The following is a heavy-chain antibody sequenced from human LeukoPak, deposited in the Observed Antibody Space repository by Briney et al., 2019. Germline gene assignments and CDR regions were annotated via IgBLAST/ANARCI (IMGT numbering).Heavy chain of an antibody. D-gene: IGHD2-15*01. CDR2: FDPEDGET. CDR1: GYTLTELS. Sequence: ASVKVSCKVSGYTLTELSMHWVRQAPGKGLEWMGGFDPEDGETIYAQKFQGRVTMTEDTSTDTAYMELSSLRSEDTAVYYCARGRSRLFLIGYCSGGSCYSGLDYWGQGTLVTVSS. V-gene: IGHV1-24*01. J-gene: IGHJ4*02. CDR3: ARGRSRLFLIGYCSGGSCYSGLDY.